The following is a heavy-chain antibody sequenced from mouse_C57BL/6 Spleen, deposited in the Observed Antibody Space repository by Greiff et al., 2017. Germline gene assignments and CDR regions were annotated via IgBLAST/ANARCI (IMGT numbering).Heavy chain of an antibody. J-gene: IGHJ2*01. D-gene: IGHD1-1*01. Sequence: QVQLQQPGAELVKPGASVKMSCKASGYTFTSYWITWVKQRPGQGLEWIGDIYPGSGSTNYNEKFKSKATLTVDTSSSTAYMQLSSLTSEDSAVYYWARGEEYYGSLYVDYWGQGTTLTGAS. V-gene: IGHV1-55*01. CDR3: ARGEEYYGSLYVDY. CDR2: IYPGSGST. CDR1: GYTFTSYW.